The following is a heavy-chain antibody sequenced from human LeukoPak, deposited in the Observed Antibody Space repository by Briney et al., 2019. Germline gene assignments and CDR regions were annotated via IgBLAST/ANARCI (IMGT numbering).Heavy chain of an antibody. CDR2: IIPIFGTA. D-gene: IGHD6-19*01. V-gene: IGHV1-69*13. J-gene: IGHJ4*02. CDR1: GYTFTGYY. Sequence: GASVKVSCKASGYTFTGYYMHWVRQAPGQGLEWMGGIIPIFGTANYAQKFQGRVTITADESTSTAYMELSSLRSEDTAVYYCARGRMAGTYVFDSWGQGTLVTVSS. CDR3: ARGRMAGTYVFDS.